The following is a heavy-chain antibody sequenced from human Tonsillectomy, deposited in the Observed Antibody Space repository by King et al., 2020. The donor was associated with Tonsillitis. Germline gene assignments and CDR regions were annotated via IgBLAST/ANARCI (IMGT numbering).Heavy chain of an antibody. Sequence: VQLVESGGGLVKPGGSLRLSCAASGFTFSDYYMSWIRQAPGKGLEWISYISNSGSSIYYADSVKGRFTISRDNAKNSLYLQMNSLRAEDTAVYYCAGDRWRGLGYCSGGSRYSGFYWGQGTLVTVSS. J-gene: IGHJ4*02. CDR1: GFTFSDYY. CDR2: ISNSGSSI. D-gene: IGHD2-15*01. CDR3: AGDRWRGLGYCSGGSRYSGFY. V-gene: IGHV3-11*01.